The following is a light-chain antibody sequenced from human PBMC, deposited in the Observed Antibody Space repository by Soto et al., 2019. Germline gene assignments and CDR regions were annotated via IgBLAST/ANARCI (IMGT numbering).Light chain of an antibody. CDR2: AAS. Sequence: DIQMTQSPSSLSASVGDRVTITCRASQSISSYLNWYQQKPGKPPKLLIYAASSLQSGVPSRFSGSGSETDFTLTISSLQPEDFATYYCQQSYSTPTFGQGTKLEIK. V-gene: IGKV1-39*01. CDR3: QQSYSTPT. CDR1: QSISSY. J-gene: IGKJ2*01.